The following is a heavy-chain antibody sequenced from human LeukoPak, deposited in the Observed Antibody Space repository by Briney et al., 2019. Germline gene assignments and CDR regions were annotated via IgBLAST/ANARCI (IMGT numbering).Heavy chain of an antibody. D-gene: IGHD6-13*01. CDR2: ITGYGAT. V-gene: IGHV3-23*01. CDR3: AKGAAAGKVDWFDP. CDR1: GFTFSNFA. J-gene: IGHJ5*02. Sequence: GGSLRLSCAASGFTFSNFAMMWVRQAPGTGLQWVSTITGYGATFYADSVRGRFTIFRDTSMNTLFLQMNSLGAEDTAVYYCAKGAAAGKVDWFDPWGQGTLVTVSS.